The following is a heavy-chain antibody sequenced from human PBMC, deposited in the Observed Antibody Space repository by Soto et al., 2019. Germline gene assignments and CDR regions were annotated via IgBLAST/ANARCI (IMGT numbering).Heavy chain of an antibody. Sequence: EVQLVESGGGLVQPGGSLRLSCAASGFTFSSYSMNWVRQAPGKGLEWVSYISSSSSTIYYADSVKGRFTISRDNAKNSLYRQMNSLRDEDTAVYYCARVAGVAGTFLDYWGQGTLVTVSS. CDR1: GFTFSSYS. D-gene: IGHD6-19*01. J-gene: IGHJ4*02. CDR2: ISSSSSTI. V-gene: IGHV3-48*02. CDR3: ARVAGVAGTFLDY.